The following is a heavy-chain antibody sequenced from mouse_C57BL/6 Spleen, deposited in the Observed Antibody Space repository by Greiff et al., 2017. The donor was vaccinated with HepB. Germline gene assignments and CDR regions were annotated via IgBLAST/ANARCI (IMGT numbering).Heavy chain of an antibody. D-gene: IGHD2-1*01. CDR3: ARRGALLYYFDY. Sequence: EVKLQESGPELVKPGASVKIPCKASGYTFTDYNMDWVKQSHGKSLEWIGDINPNNGGTIYNQKFKGKATLTVDKSSSTAYMELRSLTSEDTAVYYCARRGALLYYFDYWGQGTTLTVSS. CDR1: GYTFTDYN. CDR2: INPNNGGT. V-gene: IGHV1-18*01. J-gene: IGHJ2*01.